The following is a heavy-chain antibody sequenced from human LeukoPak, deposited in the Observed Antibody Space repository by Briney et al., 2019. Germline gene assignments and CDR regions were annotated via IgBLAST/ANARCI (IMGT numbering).Heavy chain of an antibody. D-gene: IGHD6-13*01. J-gene: IGHJ4*02. CDR2: ISSSSSYT. CDR1: GFTFSDYY. CDR3: ARSWYSSSWYYFDY. Sequence: SGGSLRLSCAASGFTFSDYYMSWIRQAPGKGLEWVSYISSSSSYTNYADSVKGRFTISRDNAKNSLYLQMNSLRAEDTAVYYCARSWYSSSWYYFDYWGQGTLVTVSS. V-gene: IGHV3-11*06.